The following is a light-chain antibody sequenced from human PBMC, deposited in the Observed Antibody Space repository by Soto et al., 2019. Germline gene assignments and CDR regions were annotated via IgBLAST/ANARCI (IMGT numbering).Light chain of an antibody. CDR2: GAS. Sequence: EIVLTQSPGTLSLSPGERATLSCRASQSVSSVSLAWYQQKPGQAPRLLIYGASSRATGIPDRFSGSGSGTDFTLIISSLEPEDFAVYYCQRYGSSLYPFGQGTKLEI. J-gene: IGKJ2*01. CDR1: QSVSSVS. V-gene: IGKV3-20*01. CDR3: QRYGSSLYP.